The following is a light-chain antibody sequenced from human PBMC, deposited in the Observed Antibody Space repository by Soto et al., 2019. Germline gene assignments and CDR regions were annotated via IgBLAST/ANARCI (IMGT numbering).Light chain of an antibody. CDR2: GTS. Sequence: QTVVTQEPSLTVSPGGTVTLTCASSSGAVTSGYYPNWFQQKPGQAPWALISGTSNKYSWTPARFSGSLLGGLAALTLSGVQPEDEAEYYCLLFYGVAHPLFGGGTTLTVL. CDR3: LLFYGVAHPL. V-gene: IGLV7-43*01. CDR1: SGAVTSGYY. J-gene: IGLJ2*01.